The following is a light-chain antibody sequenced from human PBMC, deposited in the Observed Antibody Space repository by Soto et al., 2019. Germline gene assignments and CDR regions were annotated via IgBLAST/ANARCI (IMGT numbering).Light chain of an antibody. J-gene: IGKJ1*01. Sequence: EIVLTQSPGTLSLSPGERATLSCRASQYITIYLAWYQQKPGQAPRLLIYGAFTRATGIPARFSGTGSGTEFTLTISSLQSEDFALYYCQQYNDWPLTFGQGTKV. CDR3: QQYNDWPLT. V-gene: IGKV3-15*01. CDR2: GAF. CDR1: QYITIY.